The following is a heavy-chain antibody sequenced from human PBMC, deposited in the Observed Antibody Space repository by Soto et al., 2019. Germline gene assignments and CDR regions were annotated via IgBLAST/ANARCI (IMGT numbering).Heavy chain of an antibody. Sequence: ASVKVSCKASGYTFSCCYIHWLPQAPGEVLEGMGWINPNSGGTNYAQKFQGRVTVTRDTPTSTAYMELSRLTSDDTAVYYCARSLTEGYCTITGCYTRPLYGMEVWGQGTTVTVSS. J-gene: IGHJ6*02. CDR2: INPNSGGT. CDR3: ARSLTEGYCTITGCYTRPLYGMEV. CDR1: GYTFSCCY. V-gene: IGHV1-2*02. D-gene: IGHD2-2*02.